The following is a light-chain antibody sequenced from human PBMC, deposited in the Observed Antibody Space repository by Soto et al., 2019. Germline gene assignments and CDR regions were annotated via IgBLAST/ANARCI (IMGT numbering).Light chain of an antibody. Sequence: EIVMTQSPATLSVSPGGRATLSCRANQSVSNYLAWYQQRPGQPPRLLIYGASTRATGIPARFSGSGSGTEFSLTISSLQSEDFAVYYCQQYNTWPPRYTFGQGTKLEMK. CDR3: QQYNTWPPRYT. J-gene: IGKJ2*01. V-gene: IGKV3-15*01. CDR2: GAS. CDR1: QSVSNY.